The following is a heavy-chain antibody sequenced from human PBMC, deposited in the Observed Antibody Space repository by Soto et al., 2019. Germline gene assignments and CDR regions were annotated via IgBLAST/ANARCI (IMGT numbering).Heavy chain of an antibody. V-gene: IGHV2-5*02. D-gene: IGHD4-17*01. CDR2: IYLDDAK. J-gene: IGHJ5*01. Sequence: QITLKESGPTLVKPTQTLTLTCTFSGFSLSTSRVGVGWIRQPPGKALEWLALIYLDDAKRYSPSLQTRLTITQHSPKTPPDPTMPNTNPFHTATYYCALSHIFGDYTDDSDSRVHVTAVTVSS. CDR1: GFSLSTSRVG. CDR3: ALSHIFGDYTDDSDS.